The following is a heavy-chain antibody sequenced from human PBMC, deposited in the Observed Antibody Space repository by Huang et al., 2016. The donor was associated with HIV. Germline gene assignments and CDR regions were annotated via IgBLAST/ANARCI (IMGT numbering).Heavy chain of an antibody. J-gene: IGHJ6*03. V-gene: IGHV1-69*13. CDR2: NIPSVLRA. CDR3: ASGASYEIWTPYYSGWHYSMDV. CDR1: GGSFKISG. Sequence: QVHLVQSGAEVKKPGSSVRVSCTASGGSFKISGISWVRQAPGQGLEWLGGNIPSVLRANYAQKMSDRVTSTARESTTTVYMDLTSLRPEDTAVYYCASGASYEIWTPYYSGWHYSMDVWGEGTTVTVSS. D-gene: IGHD3-9*01.